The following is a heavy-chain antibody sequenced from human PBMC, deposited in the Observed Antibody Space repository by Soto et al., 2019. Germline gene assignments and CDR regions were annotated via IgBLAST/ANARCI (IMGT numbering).Heavy chain of an antibody. CDR2: INSDASHT. CDR1: GFTFSTYW. D-gene: IGHD3-22*01. V-gene: IGHV3-74*01. CDR3: AKSTHYYDSSGYKD. J-gene: IGHJ4*02. Sequence: PGGSLRLSCAASGFTFSTYWMHWICQVPGKGLEWVSRINSDASHTYYADSVKGRFTISRDNAKNTLHLEMNSLRAEDTAVYYCAKSTHYYDSSGYKDWGQGTLVTVSS.